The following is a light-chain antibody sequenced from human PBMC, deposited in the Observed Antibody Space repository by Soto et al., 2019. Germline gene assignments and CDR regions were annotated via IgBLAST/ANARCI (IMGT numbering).Light chain of an antibody. CDR3: QQSYSMPWT. Sequence: DIQMTQSPSSLSASVGDRVTITCRASQSISSYLNWYQQKPGKAPKLLIYAASSLQSGVPSRFSGSGSGTDVTLTISSLQPEEFATYYCQQSYSMPWTFGQGTKVDI. CDR1: QSISSY. CDR2: AAS. V-gene: IGKV1-39*01. J-gene: IGKJ1*01.